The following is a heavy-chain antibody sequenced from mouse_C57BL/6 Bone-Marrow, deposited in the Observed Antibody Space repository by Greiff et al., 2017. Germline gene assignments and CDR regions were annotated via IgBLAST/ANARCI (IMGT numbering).Heavy chain of an antibody. D-gene: IGHD2-4*01. CDR2: IDPSDRYT. CDR1: GYTFTSYW. CDR3: ARGRLRRRRYAMGY. V-gene: IGHV1-69*01. Sequence: QVQLQQPGAELVMPGASVKLSCKASGYTFTSYWMHWVKQRPGQGLEWIGEIDPSDRYTNYNQKFKGKSTLTVDKSSSTAYMQLGSLASEDSAVYDCARGRLRRRRYAMGYGGQGTSVTVSS. J-gene: IGHJ4*01.